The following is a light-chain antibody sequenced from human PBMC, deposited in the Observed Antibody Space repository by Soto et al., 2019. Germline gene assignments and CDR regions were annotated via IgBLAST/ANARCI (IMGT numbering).Light chain of an antibody. CDR1: QTINNN. CDR2: GAS. CDR3: QQYNNWPQT. J-gene: IGKJ1*01. V-gene: IGKV3-15*01. Sequence: MMTQSPATLSVYQGERATLSCRASQTINNNVAWYQLKDGQVPRLLIYGASTRAADVPARFSGGGSGTEFTLTISSLQSEDFAVYHCQQYNNWPQTFGQGTKVDIK.